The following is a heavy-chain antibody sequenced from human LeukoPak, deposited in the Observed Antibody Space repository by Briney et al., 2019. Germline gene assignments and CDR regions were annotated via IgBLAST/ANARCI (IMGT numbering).Heavy chain of an antibody. CDR2: INHSGST. CDR1: GGSFSGYY. V-gene: IGHV4-34*01. Sequence: SETLSLTCAVYGGSFSGYYWSWIRQPPGKGLERIGEINHSGSTNYNPSLNSRVTISVDTSKNQFSLKLSSVAAADTAVYYCARAALYYDYVWGSYRHHFFDYWGQGTLVTVSS. J-gene: IGHJ4*02. D-gene: IGHD3-16*02. CDR3: ARAALYYDYVWGSYRHHFFDY.